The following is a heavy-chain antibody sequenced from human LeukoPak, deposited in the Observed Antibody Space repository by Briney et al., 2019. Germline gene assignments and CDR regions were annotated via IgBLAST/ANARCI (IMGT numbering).Heavy chain of an antibody. CDR1: GFTFDDYA. Sequence: PGGSLRLSCAASGFTFDDYAMHWVRQAPGKGLEWVSAISGSGGSTYYADSVKGRFTISRDNSKNTLYLQMNSLRAEDTAVYYCAKDRSPYYYDSSGYSWFDPWGQGTLVTVSS. CDR3: AKDRSPYYYDSSGYSWFDP. V-gene: IGHV3-23*01. CDR2: ISGSGGST. J-gene: IGHJ5*02. D-gene: IGHD3-22*01.